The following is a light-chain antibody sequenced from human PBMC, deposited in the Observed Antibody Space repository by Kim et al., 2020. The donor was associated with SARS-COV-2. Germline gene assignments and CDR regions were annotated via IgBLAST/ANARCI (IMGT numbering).Light chain of an antibody. J-gene: IGKJ1*01. CDR2: KAS. Sequence: SASIGGTVPITCRASESISTWLAWYQQKPGKAPKLLIYKASILDSGVPLRFRGGGSGTEFTLTIKSLQPDDFATYYCQQFKGYRTFGQGTKVEIK. CDR3: QQFKGYRT. V-gene: IGKV1-5*03. CDR1: ESISTW.